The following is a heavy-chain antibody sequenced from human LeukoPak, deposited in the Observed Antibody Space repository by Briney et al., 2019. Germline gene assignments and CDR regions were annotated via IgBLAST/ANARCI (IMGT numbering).Heavy chain of an antibody. CDR3: ARCIAAAGTSLYTAAFDI. Sequence: SETLSLTCTVSGASISSYYWSWIRQPPGKGLEWIGYIHYSGSTNYNPSLKSRVTISLDTSKNQFSLKLSSVTAADTAVYYCARCIAAAGTSLYTAAFDIWGQGTMVTVSS. V-gene: IGHV4-59*12. J-gene: IGHJ3*02. CDR2: IHYSGST. CDR1: GASISSYY. D-gene: IGHD6-13*01.